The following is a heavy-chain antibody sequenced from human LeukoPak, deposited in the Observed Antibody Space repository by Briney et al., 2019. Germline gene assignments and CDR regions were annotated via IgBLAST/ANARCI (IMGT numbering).Heavy chain of an antibody. CDR3: AAVGLRYYDFWSGYYSGRQWLTKDAFDI. CDR1: GFTFTSSA. Sequence: GTSVKVSCKASGFTFTSSAMQWVRQARGQRLEWIGWIVVGSGNTNYAQKFQERVTITRDMSTSTAYMELSSLRSEDTAVYYCAAVGLRYYDFWSGYYSGRQWLTKDAFDIWGQGTMVTVSS. V-gene: IGHV1-58*02. D-gene: IGHD3-3*01. CDR2: IVVGSGNT. J-gene: IGHJ3*02.